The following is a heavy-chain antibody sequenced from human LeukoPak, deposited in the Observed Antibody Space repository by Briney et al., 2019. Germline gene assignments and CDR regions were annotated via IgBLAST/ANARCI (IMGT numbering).Heavy chain of an antibody. V-gene: IGHV1-2*02. CDR2: INPLTGFT. D-gene: IGHD1-14*01. Sequence: GASVKVSCKASGYTFIDDYMHWVRQAPGQGLEWMGWINPLTGFTVYAQRFQGKLTVTRDTSISTAYMEVRSLRLDDTAVYYCVPTSEAHTSNRNVWGQGTLVTVSS. CDR1: GYTFIDDY. CDR3: VPTSEAHTSNRNV. J-gene: IGHJ4*02.